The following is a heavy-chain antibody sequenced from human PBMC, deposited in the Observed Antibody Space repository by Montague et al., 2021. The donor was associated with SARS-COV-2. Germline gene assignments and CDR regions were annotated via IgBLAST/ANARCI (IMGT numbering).Heavy chain of an antibody. Sequence: SETLSLTCTVSGGSISSYYWSWIRQPPGKGLEWIGYIYYSGSTNYNPSPKSRVTISVDTSKNQFSLKLSSVTAADTAVYYCAGGSGWMGNAFDIWGQGTMVTVSS. V-gene: IGHV4-59*01. J-gene: IGHJ3*02. D-gene: IGHD6-19*01. CDR1: GGSISSYY. CDR2: IYYSGST. CDR3: AGGSGWMGNAFDI.